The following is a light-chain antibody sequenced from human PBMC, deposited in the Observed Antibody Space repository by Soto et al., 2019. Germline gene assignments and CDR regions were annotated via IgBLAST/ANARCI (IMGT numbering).Light chain of an antibody. CDR3: GTWDTSLSGAV. CDR1: SSNTGNNY. J-gene: IGLJ3*02. V-gene: IGLV1-51*01. Sequence: QSVLTQPPSVSAAPGQKVTISCSGSSSNTGNNYVSWYQQLPGTAPKLLIYDNNKRPSGIPDRFSGSKSGTSATLGITGLETGDEADYYCGTWDTSLSGAVFGGGTKLTVL. CDR2: DNN.